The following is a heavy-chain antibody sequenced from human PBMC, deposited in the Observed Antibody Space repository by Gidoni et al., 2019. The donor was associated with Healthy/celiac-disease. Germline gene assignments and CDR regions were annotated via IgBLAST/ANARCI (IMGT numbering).Heavy chain of an antibody. Sequence: QVQLVQSGAEVKKPGASVKVSCKASGYTFPSYYMHWVRQAPGQGLEWMGIINPSGGSTSYAQKFQGRVTMTRDTSTSTVYMELSSLRSEDTAVYYCARDGGDSSGYPNWFDPWGQGTLVTVSS. V-gene: IGHV1-46*01. D-gene: IGHD3-22*01. CDR1: GYTFPSYY. CDR3: ARDGGDSSGYPNWFDP. J-gene: IGHJ5*02. CDR2: INPSGGST.